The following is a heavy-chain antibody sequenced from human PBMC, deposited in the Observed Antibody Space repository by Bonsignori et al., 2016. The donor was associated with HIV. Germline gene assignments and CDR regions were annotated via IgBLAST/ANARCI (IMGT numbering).Heavy chain of an antibody. CDR3: ARGGYYYDSSGGWFDP. CDR1: GYTFTGYY. D-gene: IGHD3-22*01. V-gene: IGHV1-2*02. CDR2: INPNSGGT. Sequence: ASVKVSCKASGYTFTGYYMHWVRQAPGQGLEWMGWINPNSGGTNYAQKFQGRVTMTRDTSISTAYMELSRLRSDDTAVYYCARGGYYYDSSGGWFDPWGQGTLVTVSS. J-gene: IGHJ5*02.